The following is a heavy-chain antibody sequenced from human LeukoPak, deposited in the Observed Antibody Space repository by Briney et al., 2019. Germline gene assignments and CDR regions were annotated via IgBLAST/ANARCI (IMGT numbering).Heavy chain of an antibody. CDR1: GGSISSYY. CDR2: IYTSGST. D-gene: IGHD3-10*01. V-gene: IGHV4-4*07. CDR3: ARGHYYGSGSHYPYFEN. J-gene: IGHJ4*02. Sequence: SETLSLTCTVSGGSISSYYWSWIRQPAGKGLEWIGLIYTSGSTNYNPSLKSRVTMSVDTSKNQFSLKLSSVTAADTAVYYCARGHYYGSGSHYPYFENWGQGTLVTVSS.